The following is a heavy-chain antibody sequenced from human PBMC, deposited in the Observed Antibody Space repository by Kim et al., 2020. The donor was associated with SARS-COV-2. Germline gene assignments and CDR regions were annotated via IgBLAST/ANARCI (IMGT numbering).Heavy chain of an antibody. CDR2: INPSGGST. J-gene: IGHJ6*02. CDR1: GYTFTSYY. D-gene: IGHD3-9*01. Sequence: ASVKVSCKASGYTFTSYYMHWVRQAPGQGLEWMGIINPSGGSTSYAQKFQGRVTMTRDTSTSTVYMELSSLRSEDTAVYYCARDSSPRRYFYWLHPEGYYYYGMDVWGHGTTVTVSS. V-gene: IGHV1-46*01. CDR3: ARDSSPRRYFYWLHPEGYYYYGMDV.